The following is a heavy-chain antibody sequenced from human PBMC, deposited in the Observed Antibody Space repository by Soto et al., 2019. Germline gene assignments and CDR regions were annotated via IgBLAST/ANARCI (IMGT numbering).Heavy chain of an antibody. V-gene: IGHV3-7*05. CDR2: IKQDGSEK. D-gene: IGHD1-7*01. CDR1: GFTFSSYW. Sequence: GGSLRLSCAASGFTFSSYWMSWVRQAPGKGLEWVANIKQDGSEKYYVDSVKGRFTISRDNAKNSLYLQMNSLRAEDTAVYYCARDHRYNWNYGAFSRHSYYYYGMDVWGQGTTVTVSS. J-gene: IGHJ6*02. CDR3: ARDHRYNWNYGAFSRHSYYYYGMDV.